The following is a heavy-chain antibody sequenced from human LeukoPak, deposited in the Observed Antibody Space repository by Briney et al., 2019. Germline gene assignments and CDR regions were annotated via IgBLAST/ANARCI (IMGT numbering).Heavy chain of an antibody. Sequence: SVKVSCKASGGTFSSYAISWVRQAPGQGLEWMGRIIPILGIANYAQKFQGRVTITADESTSTAYMELSSLRSEDTAVYYCAKENTGYSSSWYWGQGTLVTVSS. CDR2: IIPILGIA. J-gene: IGHJ4*02. CDR3: AKENTGYSSSWY. V-gene: IGHV1-69*04. CDR1: GGTFSSYA. D-gene: IGHD6-13*01.